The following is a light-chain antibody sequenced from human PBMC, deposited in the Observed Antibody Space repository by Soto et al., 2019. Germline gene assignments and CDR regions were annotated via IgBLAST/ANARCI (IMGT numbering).Light chain of an antibody. CDR1: QSISSY. V-gene: IGKV1-39*01. CDR2: AAS. CDR3: QQSYSTRRT. J-gene: IGKJ2*01. Sequence: DIQMTQSPSSLSASVGDRVTITCRASQSISSYLNWYQQKPGKAPKLLIYAASSLQSGVPSRFNGSGSGTDFTLTISSLQPEDFATYYCQQSYSTRRTFGQGTKLEIK.